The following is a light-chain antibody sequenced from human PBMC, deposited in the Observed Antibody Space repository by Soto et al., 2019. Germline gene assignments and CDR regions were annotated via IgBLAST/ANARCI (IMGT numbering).Light chain of an antibody. V-gene: IGKV1-5*03. J-gene: IGKJ1*01. CDR2: AAS. Sequence: DIQMTQSPATLSASVGDRVTITCRASQSIGTWLAWYQQKPGKAPKVLIYAASRLESGVPSRFSGSGSGTDFTLTSNCLQPDDFTTYYLQQYSSLWTFGQGTKVEIK. CDR1: QSIGTW. CDR3: QQYSSLWT.